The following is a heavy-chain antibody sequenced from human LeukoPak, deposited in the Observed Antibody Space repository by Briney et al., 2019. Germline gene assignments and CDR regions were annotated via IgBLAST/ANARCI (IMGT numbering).Heavy chain of an antibody. J-gene: IGHJ4*02. CDR2: IIPIFGTA. V-gene: IGHV1-69*05. CDR3: ARDRIAAAGFDY. Sequence: SVKVSCKASGGTFSSYAISWVRQAPGQGLEWMGGIIPIFGTANYAQKFQGRVTITTHESTSTAHMELSSLRSEDTAVYYCARDRIAAAGFDYWGLGTLVTVSS. CDR1: GGTFSSYA. D-gene: IGHD6-13*01.